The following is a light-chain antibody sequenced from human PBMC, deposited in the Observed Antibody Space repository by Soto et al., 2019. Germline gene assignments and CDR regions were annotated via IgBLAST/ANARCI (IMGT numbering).Light chain of an antibody. V-gene: IGKV1-5*01. Sequence: DIQMTQSPSTLSASVGDRVTLTCRASQSINSWLAWYQQKPGTAPKLLIYDASSLEGGVPSRFSASGSGTEFTLTISSLQPDDLATYYCQQYISYPYTFGQGTK. J-gene: IGKJ2*01. CDR2: DAS. CDR1: QSINSW. CDR3: QQYISYPYT.